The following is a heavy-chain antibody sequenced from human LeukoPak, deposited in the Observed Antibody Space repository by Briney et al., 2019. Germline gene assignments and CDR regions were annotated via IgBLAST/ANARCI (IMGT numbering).Heavy chain of an antibody. Sequence: SETLSLTCAVYGGSFSGYYWSWIRQPPGKGLEWIGEINHSGSTNYNPSLKSRVTISVDTSKNQFSLKLSSVSAADTAVYYCARARIVGARFDYWGQGTLVTVSS. D-gene: IGHD1-26*01. CDR1: GGSFSGYY. CDR2: INHSGST. V-gene: IGHV4-34*01. CDR3: ARARIVGARFDY. J-gene: IGHJ4*02.